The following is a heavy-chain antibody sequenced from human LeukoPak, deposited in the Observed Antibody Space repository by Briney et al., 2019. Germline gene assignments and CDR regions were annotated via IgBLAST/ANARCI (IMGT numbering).Heavy chain of an antibody. J-gene: IGHJ4*02. V-gene: IGHV4-59*01. Sequence: SETLSLTCTVPGDSISSYYWSWIRQSPGKGLEWIGYLYHTETTKYNPSLKSRVTITVDTSKNQLSLHLTSVTSADTAVYYCARDRGGSSGWSESFEYWGQGTLLTVSS. CDR1: GDSISSYY. D-gene: IGHD6-19*01. CDR3: ARDRGGSSGWSESFEY. CDR2: LYHTETT.